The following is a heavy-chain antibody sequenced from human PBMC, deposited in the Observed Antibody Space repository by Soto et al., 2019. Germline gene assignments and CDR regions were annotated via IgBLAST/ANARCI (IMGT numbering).Heavy chain of an antibody. J-gene: IGHJ3*02. D-gene: IGHD3-10*01. Sequence: QVQLVQSGAEVKKPGASVKVSCRASGYRFTNYGVSWVRQAPGQGLEWVGWVSAYNGDTNYAQNLQGRVTMTTDTTTSTAYMDLRSLRSDDTAVYYCARDRWFVEFPIHDAFDIWGQGTMITVSS. CDR3: ARDRWFVEFPIHDAFDI. CDR1: GYRFTNYG. CDR2: VSAYNGDT. V-gene: IGHV1-18*01.